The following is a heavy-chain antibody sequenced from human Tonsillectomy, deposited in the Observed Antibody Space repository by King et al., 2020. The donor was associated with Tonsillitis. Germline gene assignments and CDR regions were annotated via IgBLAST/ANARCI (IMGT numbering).Heavy chain of an antibody. CDR3: ARINAVGTILSYYYVMDV. D-gene: IGHD5-12*01. J-gene: IGHJ6*02. CDR1: GFSLSNARMG. Sequence: VTLKESGPVLVKPTETLTLTCTVSGFSLSNARMGVSWIRQPPGKALEWLAHIFSNDEKSHSTSLKRRLTISRDTSKSQVVLTMTNMDPVDTATYYCARINAVGTILSYYYVMDVWGQGTTVTVSS. V-gene: IGHV2-26*01. CDR2: IFSNDEK.